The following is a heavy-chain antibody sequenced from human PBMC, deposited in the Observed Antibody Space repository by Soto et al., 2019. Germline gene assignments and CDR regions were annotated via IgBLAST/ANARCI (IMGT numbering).Heavy chain of an antibody. CDR2: MNPNSGNT. CDR1: GYTFTSYD. D-gene: IGHD6-6*01. CDR3: ARVRRYSSSAGGYYYYGMDV. Sequence: QVQLVQSGAEVKKPGASVKVSCKASGYTFTSYDINWVRQATGQGLEWMGWMNPNSGNTGYAQKFQGRVTMTRNTSISTAYKELSSLRSEDTAVYYCARVRRYSSSAGGYYYYGMDVWGQGTTVTVSS. J-gene: IGHJ6*02. V-gene: IGHV1-8*01.